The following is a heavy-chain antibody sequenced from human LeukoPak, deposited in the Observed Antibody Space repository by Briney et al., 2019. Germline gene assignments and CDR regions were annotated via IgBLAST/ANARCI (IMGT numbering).Heavy chain of an antibody. CDR2: IIPIFGTA. D-gene: IGHD4-23*01. V-gene: IGHV1-69*13. CDR1: GGTFSSYA. Sequence: SVKVSCKASGGTFSSYAISWVRQATGQGLEWVGGIIPIFGTANYAQKFQGRVTITADESTSTAYMELSSLRSEDTAVYYCASAVTVVEYYYYGMDVWGQGTTVTVSS. CDR3: ASAVTVVEYYYYGMDV. J-gene: IGHJ6*02.